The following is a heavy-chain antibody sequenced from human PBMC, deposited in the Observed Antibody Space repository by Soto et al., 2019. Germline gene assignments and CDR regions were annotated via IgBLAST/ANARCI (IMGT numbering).Heavy chain of an antibody. Sequence: VQLLESGGGLVQPGGSLRLSCAASGFTFRNYAMTWARQAPGKGLEWVSSLLRSGSSAYYADSVRGRFTISSDTSANSLYLQMDNLRAEDTASYYCAKDAISGDGIWLMDSWGQGTVVTVSS. CDR3: AKDAISGDGIWLMDS. J-gene: IGHJ5*02. CDR1: GFTFRNYA. CDR2: LLRSGSSA. V-gene: IGHV3-23*01. D-gene: IGHD4-17*01.